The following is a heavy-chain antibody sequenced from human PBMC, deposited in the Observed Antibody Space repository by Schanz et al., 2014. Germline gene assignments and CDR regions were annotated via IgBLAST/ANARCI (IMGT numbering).Heavy chain of an antibody. D-gene: IGHD4-17*01. V-gene: IGHV3-33*08. Sequence: QVQLVESGGGVVQPGRSLRLSCAASGFNFSNYDIHWVRQAPGKGLEWVALIYYNGTNKYYADSVKGRFTISRDNYKNTLYLQMNSLSAEDTAVYFCARPFLGYYGDLAYWGQGTLLTDSS. CDR3: ARPFLGYYGDLAY. J-gene: IGHJ4*02. CDR2: IYYNGTNK. CDR1: GFNFSNYD.